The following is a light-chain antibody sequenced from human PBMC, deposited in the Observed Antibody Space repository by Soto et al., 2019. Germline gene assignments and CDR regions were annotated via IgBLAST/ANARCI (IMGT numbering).Light chain of an antibody. CDR3: KQSYSTPPYT. V-gene: IGKV1-39*01. Sequence: DIQMTQSPSSLSASVGDRVTITCRASQSISSYLNWYQQKPGKAPKLLIYAASSLQSGVPSRFSGSGSGTDFTLTISSLQPEYFATYYCKQSYSTPPYTFGQGTKREIK. CDR1: QSISSY. J-gene: IGKJ2*01. CDR2: AAS.